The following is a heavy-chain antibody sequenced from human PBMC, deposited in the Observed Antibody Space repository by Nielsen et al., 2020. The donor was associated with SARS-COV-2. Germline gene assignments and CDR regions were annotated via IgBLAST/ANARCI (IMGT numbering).Heavy chain of an antibody. CDR3: ARGDFYYDAGGSFSGRFDY. CDR2: IYHSGSK. D-gene: IGHD3-16*01. Sequence: SETLSLTCAVSGDSITTGDYSWSWIRQPPGKGLEWIGYIYHSGSKYYNPSLKNRLSMSLDTSKDQFSLKVYSVTAADTAMYFCARGDFYYDAGGSFSGRFDYWGRGTLVTVSS. CDR1: GDSITTGDYS. V-gene: IGHV4-30-4*07. J-gene: IGHJ4*02.